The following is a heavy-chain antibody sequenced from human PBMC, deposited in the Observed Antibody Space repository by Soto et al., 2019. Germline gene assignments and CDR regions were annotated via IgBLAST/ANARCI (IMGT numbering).Heavy chain of an antibody. D-gene: IGHD6-13*01. J-gene: IGHJ4*02. CDR2: IYSGGST. CDR1: GFTVRNNY. CDR3: AKARSAAAGLFDY. Sequence: EVQLVESGGGLIQPGGSLRLSCAASGFTVRNNYMTWVRQAPGKGLEWVSAIYSGGSTYYADSVKGRFTISRDNSKNTLYLQMNSLRAEDTAVYYCAKARSAAAGLFDYWGQGTLVTVSS. V-gene: IGHV3-53*01.